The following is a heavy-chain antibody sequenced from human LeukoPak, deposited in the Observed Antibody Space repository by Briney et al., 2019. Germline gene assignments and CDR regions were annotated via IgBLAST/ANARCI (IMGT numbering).Heavy chain of an antibody. CDR1: GYTFTSYG. CDR2: IGAYNGNT. V-gene: IGHV1-18*01. Sequence: ASVKVSCKASGYTFTSYGISWVRQAPGQGLEWMGWIGAYNGNTNYAQKLQGRVTMTTDTSTSTAYMELRSLRSDDTAVYYCARALSVVVPAAAGYWGQGTLVTVSS. CDR3: ARALSVVVPAAAGY. D-gene: IGHD2-2*01. J-gene: IGHJ4*02.